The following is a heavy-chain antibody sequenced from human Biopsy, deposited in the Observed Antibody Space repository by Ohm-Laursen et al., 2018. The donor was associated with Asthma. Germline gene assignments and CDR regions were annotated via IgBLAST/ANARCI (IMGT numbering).Heavy chain of an antibody. CDR2: IIPFYGTA. CDR1: GGTFSTFG. V-gene: IGHV1-69*13. CDR3: VRDYDGDYVQRHLPLAY. J-gene: IGHJ4*02. D-gene: IGHD4-17*01. Sequence: SVKVSCKASGGTFSTFGISWVRQAPGQGLEWMGRIIPFYGTATYAQNFQGRLTLTADESTSTAYMELSSLRSEDTAVYFCVRDYDGDYVQRHLPLAYWGQGTLVTVSS.